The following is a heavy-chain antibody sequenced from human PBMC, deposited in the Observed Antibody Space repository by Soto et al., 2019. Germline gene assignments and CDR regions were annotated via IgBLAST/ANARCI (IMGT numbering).Heavy chain of an antibody. J-gene: IGHJ4*02. Sequence: GGSLRLSCAASGFTFSSYAMSWVRQAPGKGLEWVSAISGSGSSTYYADSVKGRFTISRDNSKNTLYLQMNSLRAEDTAVYYCAKEAVDFWSGYLPRPDYWGQGTLVTVSS. V-gene: IGHV3-23*01. CDR3: AKEAVDFWSGYLPRPDY. D-gene: IGHD3-3*01. CDR1: GFTFSSYA. CDR2: ISGSGSST.